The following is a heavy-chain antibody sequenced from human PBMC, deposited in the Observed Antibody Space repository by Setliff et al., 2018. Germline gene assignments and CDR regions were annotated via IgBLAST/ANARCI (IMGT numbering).Heavy chain of an antibody. CDR2: SRYAENYQ. V-gene: IGHV3-30-3*01. CDR1: GFTFSSYR. Sequence: PGGSLRLSCSASGFTFSSYRMHWVRQAPGKGLEWVAVSRYAENYQYYADSVKGRFTISRDNADNSLYLQMNSLTTDDTAVYFCAREKNTIVSGSGYHYYLDVWGTGTAVTVSS. J-gene: IGHJ6*03. D-gene: IGHD1-26*01. CDR3: AREKNTIVSGSGYHYYLDV.